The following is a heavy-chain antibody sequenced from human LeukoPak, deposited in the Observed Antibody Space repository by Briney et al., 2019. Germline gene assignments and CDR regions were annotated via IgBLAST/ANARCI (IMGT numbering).Heavy chain of an antibody. CDR3: ARDGTVVSKRRFDY. Sequence: ASVKVSCKASGYTFTSYDINWVRQAPGQGLEWMGWINPNSGGTNYAQKFQGRVTMTRDTSISTAYMELSRLRSDDTAVYYCARDGTVVSKRRFDYWGQGTLVTVSS. CDR2: INPNSGGT. J-gene: IGHJ4*02. CDR1: GYTFTSYD. V-gene: IGHV1-2*02. D-gene: IGHD4-23*01.